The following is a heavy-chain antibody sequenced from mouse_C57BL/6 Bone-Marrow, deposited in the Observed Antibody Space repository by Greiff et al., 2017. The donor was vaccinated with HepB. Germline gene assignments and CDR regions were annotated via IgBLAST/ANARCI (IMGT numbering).Heavy chain of an antibody. J-gene: IGHJ2*01. D-gene: IGHD6-1*01. CDR1: GYTFTSYW. CDR2: IDPSDSYT. V-gene: IGHV1-69*01. CDR3: ARGACPDY. Sequence: QVQLQQPGAELVMPGASVKLSCKASGYTFTSYWMHWVKQRPGQGLEWIGEIDPSDSYTNYNQKFKGKSTLTVDKSSSTAYMQLSSLTSEDSAVYYCARGACPDYWGQGTTLTVSS.